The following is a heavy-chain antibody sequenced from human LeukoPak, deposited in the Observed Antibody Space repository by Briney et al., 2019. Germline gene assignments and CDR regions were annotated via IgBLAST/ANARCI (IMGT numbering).Heavy chain of an antibody. D-gene: IGHD6-13*01. CDR2: INSDGSST. V-gene: IGHV3-74*01. Sequence: GGSLRLSCAASGFTFSSYWMHWVRQAPGKGLVWVSRINSDGSSTSYADSVKGRFTISRDNAKNTLYLQMHSLRAEDTAVYYCARDPRPRWSDYYYYGMDVWGQGTTVTVSS. CDR1: GFTFSSYW. CDR3: ARDPRPRWSDYYYYGMDV. J-gene: IGHJ6*02.